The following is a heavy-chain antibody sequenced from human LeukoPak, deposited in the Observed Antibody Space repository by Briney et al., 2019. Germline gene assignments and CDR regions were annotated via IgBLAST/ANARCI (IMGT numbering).Heavy chain of an antibody. CDR1: GFTFSSYA. CDR2: ISYDGSNK. Sequence: GGSLRLSCAASGFTFSSYAMHWARQAPGKGLEWVAVISYDGSNKYYADSVKGRFTISRDNSKNTLYLQMNSLRAEDTAVYYCARVTPGITMVRGVFFDIWGQGTMVTVSS. V-gene: IGHV3-30-3*01. J-gene: IGHJ3*02. D-gene: IGHD3-10*01. CDR3: ARVTPGITMVRGVFFDI.